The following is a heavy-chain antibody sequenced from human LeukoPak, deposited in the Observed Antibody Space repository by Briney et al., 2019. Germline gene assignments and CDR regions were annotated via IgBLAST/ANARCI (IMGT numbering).Heavy chain of an antibody. CDR2: IYYSGSA. J-gene: IGHJ4*02. V-gene: IGHV4-39*01. D-gene: IGHD4-17*01. Sequence: KPSETLSLTCTVSGGSVSSGSYYWSWIRQPPGKGLEWIGSIYYSGSAYYNPSLKSRVTISVDTSKNQFSLKLSSVTAADTAVYYCASLYGDYEYYFDYWGQGTLVTVSS. CDR3: ASLYGDYEYYFDY. CDR1: GGSVSSGSYY.